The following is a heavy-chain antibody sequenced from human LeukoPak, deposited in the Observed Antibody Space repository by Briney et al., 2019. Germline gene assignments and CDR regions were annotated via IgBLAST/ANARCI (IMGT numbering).Heavy chain of an antibody. CDR2: MYYGGKT. D-gene: IGHD3-22*01. J-gene: IGHJ4*02. V-gene: IGHV4-39*07. CDR3: ARLITGGWLNY. Sequence: PWETLSLTCTVSSGSISSTYFWGWIRQPPGKELEWIGSMYYGGKTYYNPSLQSRVAISVDTSKNQFSLKLSSVTAADTAVYYCARLITGGWLNYWGQGTLVTVSS. CDR1: SGSISSTYF.